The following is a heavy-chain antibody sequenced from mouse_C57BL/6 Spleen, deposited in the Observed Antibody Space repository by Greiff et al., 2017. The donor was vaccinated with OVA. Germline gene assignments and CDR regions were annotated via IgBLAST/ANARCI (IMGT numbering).Heavy chain of an antibody. J-gene: IGHJ1*03. V-gene: IGHV3-8*01. Sequence: EVKLEESGPGLAKPSQTLSLTCSVTGYSITSDYWNWIRKFPGNKLEYMGYISYSGSTYYNPSLKSRISITRDTSKNQYYLQLNSVTTEDTATYYCARLNYDYWGYFDVWGTGTTVTVSS. CDR3: ARLNYDYWGYFDV. CDR2: ISYSGST. CDR1: GYSITSDY. D-gene: IGHD2-4*01.